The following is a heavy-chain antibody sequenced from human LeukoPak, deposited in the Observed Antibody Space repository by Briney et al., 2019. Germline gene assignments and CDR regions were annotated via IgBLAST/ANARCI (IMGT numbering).Heavy chain of an antibody. CDR2: VNSDGSSA. CDR3: ARGSHSSGWYSSFDY. CDR1: GFTFSSYW. D-gene: IGHD6-19*01. V-gene: IGHV3-74*01. Sequence: GGSLRLSCAASGFTFSSYWMHWVRQAPEKGLVWVSRVNSDGSSATYADSVKGRFTISRDNAKNRLYLQMNSLRAEDTAVYYCARGSHSSGWYSSFDYWGQGTLVTVSS. J-gene: IGHJ4*02.